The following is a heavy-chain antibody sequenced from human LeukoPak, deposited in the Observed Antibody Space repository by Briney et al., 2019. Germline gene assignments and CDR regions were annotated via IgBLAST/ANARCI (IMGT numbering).Heavy chain of an antibody. CDR2: INPNSGGT. CDR1: GYTFTGYY. D-gene: IGHD5-24*01. J-gene: IGHJ4*02. Sequence: ASVKVSFNASGYTFTGYYMHWVRQAPGQGLEWMGWINPNSGGTNYAQKFQGRVTMTRDTSISTAYMELSRLRSDDTALYYCAREGVIGDGYHFFDYWGQGTLVTVSS. CDR3: AREGVIGDGYHFFDY. V-gene: IGHV1-2*02.